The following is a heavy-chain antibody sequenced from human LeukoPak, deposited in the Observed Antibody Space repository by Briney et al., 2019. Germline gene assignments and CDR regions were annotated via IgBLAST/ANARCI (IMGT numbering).Heavy chain of an antibody. CDR1: GGSISSYY. D-gene: IGHD5-18*01. V-gene: IGHV4-59*01. CDR3: AREGYSYGLFDY. Sequence: SETLSLTCTVAGGSISSYYWSWIRQPPGKGLEWIGYIYYSGSTNYNPSLKSRVTISVDTSKNQFSLKLSSVTAADTAVYYCAREGYSYGLFDYWGQGTLVTVSS. CDR2: IYYSGST. J-gene: IGHJ4*02.